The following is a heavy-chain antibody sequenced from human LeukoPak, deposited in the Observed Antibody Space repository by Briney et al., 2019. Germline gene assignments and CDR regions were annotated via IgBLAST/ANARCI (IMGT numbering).Heavy chain of an antibody. J-gene: IGHJ4*02. CDR2: IFYSGST. CDR3: ARHGLESDWFPYYFDY. Sequence: SETLSLTCTVSGGSISTSNYYWGWIRQPPGKGLEWIGNIFYSGSTYYGPSLKSRVTISVDTSKNQFSLKLSSVTAADTAVYYCARHGLESDWFPYYFDYWGQGTLVTVSS. CDR1: GGSISTSNYY. D-gene: IGHD3-9*01. V-gene: IGHV4-39*01.